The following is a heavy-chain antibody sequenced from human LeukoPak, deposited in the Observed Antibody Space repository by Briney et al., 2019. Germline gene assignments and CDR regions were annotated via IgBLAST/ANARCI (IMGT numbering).Heavy chain of an antibody. J-gene: IGHJ3*02. CDR2: INPNSGGT. D-gene: IGHD2-2*02. CDR1: GYTFTGYY. Sequence: ASVKVSCKASGYTFTGYYMHWVRQAPGQGLEWMGWINPNSGGTNYAQKFQGRVTMTRDTSISTAYMELSRLRSDDTAVYYCAREGYCSSTSCYTREAEPDAFDIWGQGTMVTVSS. CDR3: AREGYCSSTSCYTREAEPDAFDI. V-gene: IGHV1-2*02.